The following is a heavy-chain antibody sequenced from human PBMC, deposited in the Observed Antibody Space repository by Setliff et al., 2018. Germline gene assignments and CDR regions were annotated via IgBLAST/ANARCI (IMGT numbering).Heavy chain of an antibody. CDR3: ARAQFARFDP. Sequence: PGGSLRLSCAASGFTFSDYSMNWVRQAPGKGLEWVSYISSSSSTIYYADSVKGRFSIYRDNAKKSLFLQMNRLRAEDTAVYYCARAQFARFDPWGQGTLVTVSS. CDR2: ISSSSSTI. CDR1: GFTFSDYS. J-gene: IGHJ5*02. V-gene: IGHV3-48*01.